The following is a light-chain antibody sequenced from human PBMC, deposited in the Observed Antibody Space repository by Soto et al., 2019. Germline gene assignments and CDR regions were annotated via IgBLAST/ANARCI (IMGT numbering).Light chain of an antibody. CDR3: SLYTSSSTVA. Sequence: QSVLTQPPSVSGSPGQSVTIPCTATSSDVGSYNRVSWYQQPPGTPPKLMIYEVSNRPSGVPDRFSGYKSGNTASLTISGLQAEDEADYYCSLYTSSSTVAFGGGTQLTVL. J-gene: IGLJ2*01. V-gene: IGLV2-18*01. CDR2: EVS. CDR1: SSDVGSYNR.